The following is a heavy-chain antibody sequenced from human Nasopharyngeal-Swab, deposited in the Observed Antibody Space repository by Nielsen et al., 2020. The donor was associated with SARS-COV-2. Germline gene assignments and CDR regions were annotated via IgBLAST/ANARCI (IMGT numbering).Heavy chain of an antibody. CDR3: AREELVHWYFDL. V-gene: IGHV1-18*04. CDR1: GYTFTSYG. CDR2: ISAYNGNT. J-gene: IGHJ2*01. D-gene: IGHD6-13*01. Sequence: ASVKVSCKASGYTFTSYGISWVRQAPGQGLEWMGWISAYNGNTNYAQKLQGRVTMTTDTSTSTAYMELRSLRSDDTAVYCCAREELVHWYFDLWGRGTLVTVPS.